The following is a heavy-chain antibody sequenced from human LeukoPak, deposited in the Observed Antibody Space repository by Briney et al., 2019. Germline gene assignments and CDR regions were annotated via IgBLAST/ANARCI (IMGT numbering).Heavy chain of an antibody. D-gene: IGHD2-2*02. Sequence: ASVKVSCKASGYTFTSYDINWVRQATGQGLEWMGWMNPNSGNTGYAQKFQGRVTMTRNTSISTAYMELSSLRSKDTAVYYCARRGGCSSTSCYTGYYYYGMDVWGQGTTVTVSS. CDR1: GYTFTSYD. CDR2: MNPNSGNT. J-gene: IGHJ6*02. CDR3: ARRGGCSSTSCYTGYYYYGMDV. V-gene: IGHV1-8*01.